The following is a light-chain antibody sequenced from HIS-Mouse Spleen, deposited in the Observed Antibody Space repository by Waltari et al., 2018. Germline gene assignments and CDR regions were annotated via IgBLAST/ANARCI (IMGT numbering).Light chain of an antibody. CDR2: EDS. CDR3: YSTDSSGNHRV. J-gene: IGLJ2*01. Sequence: SYELTQPPSVSVSTGQTARITCSGDALPNKYSYWYQQKSGQAPVLVIYEDSKRPPGIPERFSGSSSGTMATLTISGAQVEDEADYYCYSTDSSGNHRVFGGGTKLTVL. CDR1: ALPNKY. V-gene: IGLV3-10*01.